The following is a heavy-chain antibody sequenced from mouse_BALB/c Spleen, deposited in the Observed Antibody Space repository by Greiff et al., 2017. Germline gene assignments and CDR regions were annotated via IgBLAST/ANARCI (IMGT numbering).Heavy chain of an antibody. CDR2: ISNLAYSI. J-gene: IGHJ4*01. D-gene: IGHD1-2*01. Sequence: DVMLVESGGGLVQPGGSRKLSCAASGFTFSDYGMAWVRQAPGKGPEWVAFISNLAYSIYYADTVTGRFTISRENAKNTLYLEMSSLRSEDTAMYYWARSLYYGYLDYWGQGTSVTVSS. V-gene: IGHV5-15*02. CDR3: ARSLYYGYLDY. CDR1: GFTFSDYG.